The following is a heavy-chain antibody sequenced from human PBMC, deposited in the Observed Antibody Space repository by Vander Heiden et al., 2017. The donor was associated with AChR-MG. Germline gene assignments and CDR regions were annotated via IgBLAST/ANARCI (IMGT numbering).Heavy chain of an antibody. CDR1: GYSFTNYW. J-gene: IGHJ4*02. Sequence: EVQLVQSGAEVKKPGESLKISCKGSGYSFTNYWIAWVRQMPGKGLEWMGIIYPGDFDTRYSPSVQGQVTISVDKSISTAYLQWSSLKASDTAMYYCARSRLSANYRDLGYWGQGTLVTVSS. D-gene: IGHD4-4*01. V-gene: IGHV5-51*01. CDR2: IYPGDFDT. CDR3: ARSRLSANYRDLGY.